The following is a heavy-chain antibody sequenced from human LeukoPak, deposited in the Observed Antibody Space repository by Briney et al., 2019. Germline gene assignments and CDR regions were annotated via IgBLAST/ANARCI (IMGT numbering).Heavy chain of an antibody. CDR3: ARESPGIVFDY. D-gene: IGHD3-16*02. V-gene: IGHV4-30-4*01. CDR1: GGSISSGGYY. CDR2: IGYTGDT. J-gene: IGHJ4*02. Sequence: PSQTLSLTCTVSGGSISSGGYYWSWIRQPPGKGLDWIGYIGYTGDTYYNPSLRSRVTISIDTSKTQFSLRLSSVTAADTAVYYCARESPGIVFDYWGQGTLVTVSS.